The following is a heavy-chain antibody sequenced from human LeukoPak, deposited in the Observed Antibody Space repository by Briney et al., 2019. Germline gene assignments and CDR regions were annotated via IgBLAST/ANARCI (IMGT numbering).Heavy chain of an antibody. CDR1: GYTFTSYY. V-gene: IGHV1-46*01. D-gene: IGHD3-22*01. CDR2: INPYGGST. Sequence: SVKVSCKASGYTFTSYYMHWVRQAPGQGLEWMGIINPYGGSTTYAQKFQGRVTMTRDTSTSTVYMELSSLRSEDTAVYYCARVKPNYYDSSAYGTFDIWGQGTMVTVSS. CDR3: ARVKPNYYDSSAYGTFDI. J-gene: IGHJ3*02.